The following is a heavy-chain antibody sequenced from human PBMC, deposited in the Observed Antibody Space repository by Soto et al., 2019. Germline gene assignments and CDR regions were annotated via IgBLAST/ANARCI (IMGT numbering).Heavy chain of an antibody. Sequence: EVQLVESGGGLVQPGGSLRLSCVASGFTFSGDWMHWVRQAAGKGLVWVSRINMDGTSTNYADSVKGRFPISRDNAKNTLYLQMNSLRVDDTAVYYCARGPRGLYHHDYWGQGALVTVS. CDR3: ARGPRGLYHHDY. CDR2: INMDGTST. V-gene: IGHV3-74*01. CDR1: GFTFSGDW. J-gene: IGHJ4*02. D-gene: IGHD2-8*02.